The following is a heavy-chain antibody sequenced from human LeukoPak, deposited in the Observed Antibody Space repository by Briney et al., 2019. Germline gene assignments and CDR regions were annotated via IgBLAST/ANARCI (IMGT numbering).Heavy chain of an antibody. CDR1: GFSFTTSG. V-gene: IGHV3-30*02. CDR3: ASELRMGDPSFDY. D-gene: IGHD3-16*01. Sequence: GGSLRLSCEGTGFSFTTSGMHWVRQAPGKGLEWVAFIRFDGTTDLYVDSVKGRFAIYRDNSKNTVSLQMYSLRVEDTAVYYCASELRMGDPSFDYWGQGALVTVSS. J-gene: IGHJ4*02. CDR2: IRFDGTTD.